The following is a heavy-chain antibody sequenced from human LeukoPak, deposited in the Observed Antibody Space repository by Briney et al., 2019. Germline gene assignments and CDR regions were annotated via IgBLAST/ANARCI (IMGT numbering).Heavy chain of an antibody. Sequence: SETLSLTCAVYGGSFSGYYWSWIRPPPGKGLERIGEINHSGSTNYNPSLKSRVTISVDTSKNQFSLKLSSVTAADTAVYYCTRWHDYGDYPSRFDPWGQGTLVTVSS. CDR1: GGSFSGYY. D-gene: IGHD4-17*01. J-gene: IGHJ5*02. V-gene: IGHV4-34*01. CDR2: INHSGST. CDR3: TRWHDYGDYPSRFDP.